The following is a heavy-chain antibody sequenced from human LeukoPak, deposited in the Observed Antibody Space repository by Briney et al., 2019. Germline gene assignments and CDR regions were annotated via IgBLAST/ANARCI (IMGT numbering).Heavy chain of an antibody. V-gene: IGHV3-23*01. CDR1: GFTFSSYA. D-gene: IGHD3-10*01. J-gene: IGHJ4*02. Sequence: PGGSLLLSCAASGFTFSSYAMTWVRQAPGKGLEWVSGITSSGGSTYYADSVKGRFTISRDNYKNTMYLQMNSLRAEDTAVYYCANLLGVVDYWGQGTLVTVSS. CDR2: ITSSGGST. CDR3: ANLLGVVDY.